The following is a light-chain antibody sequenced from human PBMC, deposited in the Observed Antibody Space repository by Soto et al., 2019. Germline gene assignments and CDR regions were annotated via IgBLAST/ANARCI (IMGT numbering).Light chain of an antibody. J-gene: IGKJ5*01. CDR1: QSINSY. Sequence: DIQMTQSPSSLSASIGDGVTITCRASQSINSYLNWYQQKPGKAPKLLFSAASNLQSGVPSMFSGSGSRTNFTLTISSLQPEDSATYSCQHSVITPLITVGQGTRLEIK. V-gene: IGKV1-39*01. CDR2: AAS. CDR3: QHSVITPLIT.